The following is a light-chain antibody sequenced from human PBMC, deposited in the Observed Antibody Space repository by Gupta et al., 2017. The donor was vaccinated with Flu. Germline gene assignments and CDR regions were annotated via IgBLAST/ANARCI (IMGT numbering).Light chain of an antibody. Sequence: LSLSPGERGTLSCRASKKVRSTYLAWYQQKPGQAPRLLIYGDSRRETGIPDRFSGSGSGTDFTLTISRLQSEDFAVYYCQQYASSPLTFGGGTQVEIK. V-gene: IGKV3-20*01. CDR2: GDS. CDR1: KKVRSTY. J-gene: IGKJ4*01. CDR3: QQYASSPLT.